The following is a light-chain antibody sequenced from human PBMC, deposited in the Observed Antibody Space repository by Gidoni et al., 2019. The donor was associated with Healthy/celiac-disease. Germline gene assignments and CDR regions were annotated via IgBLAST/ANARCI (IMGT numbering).Light chain of an antibody. V-gene: IGKV1-39*01. CDR1: QSISSY. CDR3: KQSKT. J-gene: IGKJ1*01. CDR2: AAS. Sequence: IQMTQSPSSLFASVGDRVTITCRASQSISSYLNWYQQKPGNAPKLLIYAASSLQSVVPSRFSGSGSGTDFTLTISSLQPEDFATYYCKQSKTFGKGTKVEIK.